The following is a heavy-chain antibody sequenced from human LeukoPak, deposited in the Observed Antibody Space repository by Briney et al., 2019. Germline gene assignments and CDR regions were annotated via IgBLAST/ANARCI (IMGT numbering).Heavy chain of an antibody. V-gene: IGHV3-23*01. CDR3: AKADRGWGVITKD. J-gene: IGHJ4*02. CDR2: ISASDGRT. CDR1: GFTFDTSV. Sequence: PGGSLRLSCAASGFTFDTSVMGWVRQAPGRGLEWVSDISASDGRTFYADSVKGRFTTSRDNSKNTLYLQMNSLRAEDTAVYYCAKADRGWGVITKDWGQGTLVTVSS. D-gene: IGHD3-10*01.